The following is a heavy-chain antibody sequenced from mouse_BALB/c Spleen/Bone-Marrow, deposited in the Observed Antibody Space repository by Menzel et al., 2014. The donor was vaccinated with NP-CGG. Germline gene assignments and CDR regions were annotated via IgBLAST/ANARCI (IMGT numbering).Heavy chain of an antibody. CDR2: ISSGGSYT. CDR3: ARPLTGAYFDY. D-gene: IGHD4-1*01. Sequence: EVHLVEFGGGLVKPGGSLKLSCAASGFAFSSYDMSWVRQTPEKRLEWVATISSGGSYTYYPDSVKGRFTISRDNARNTLYLQMSSLRSEDTALYYCARPLTGAYFDYWGQGTTLTVSS. V-gene: IGHV5-9*02. J-gene: IGHJ2*01. CDR1: GFAFSSYD.